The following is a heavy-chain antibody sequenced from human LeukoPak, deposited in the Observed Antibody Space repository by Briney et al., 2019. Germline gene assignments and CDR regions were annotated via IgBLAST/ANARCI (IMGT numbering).Heavy chain of an antibody. CDR3: AKDKYDLVEMATITDY. CDR1: GYTFTSYG. Sequence: ASVKVSGMASGYTFTSYGMHWVRQAPGQRLEWMGWINAGNGNTKYSQKFQGRVTITRDTSASTAYMELNSLRAEDTAVYYCAKDKYDLVEMATITDYWGQGTLVTVSS. D-gene: IGHD5-24*01. CDR2: INAGNGNT. J-gene: IGHJ4*02. V-gene: IGHV1-3*01.